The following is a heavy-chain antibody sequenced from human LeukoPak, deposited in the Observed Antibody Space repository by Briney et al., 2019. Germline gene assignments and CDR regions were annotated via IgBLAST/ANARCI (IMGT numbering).Heavy chain of an antibody. V-gene: IGHV3-23*01. J-gene: IGHJ4*02. CDR1: GFTFRSNA. D-gene: IGHD3-10*01. CDR3: AKRGNYFEFDY. CDR2: ISADGDGT. Sequence: PGGPLRLSCAASGFTFRSNAMSWVRQAPGKGLEWVSIISADGDGTYYADSVKGRFTISRDNSKNTLYLQMNNLRADDTAVYYCAKRGNYFEFDYWGQGTLVTVSP.